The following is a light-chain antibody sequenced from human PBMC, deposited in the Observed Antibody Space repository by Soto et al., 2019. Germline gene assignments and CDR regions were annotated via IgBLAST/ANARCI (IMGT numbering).Light chain of an antibody. J-gene: IGKJ1*01. CDR3: QQSSTTPRT. V-gene: IGKV1-39*01. CDR2: AAS. Sequence: DIQMTQSPSSLSASVGDRVTITCRASQSISTYLNWYQQKPGKAPKLLIYAASTLQIGVPSRFSGSGSGTDFRLTISSLQPEDFATYYCQQSSTTPRTFDQGTNVDFK. CDR1: QSISTY.